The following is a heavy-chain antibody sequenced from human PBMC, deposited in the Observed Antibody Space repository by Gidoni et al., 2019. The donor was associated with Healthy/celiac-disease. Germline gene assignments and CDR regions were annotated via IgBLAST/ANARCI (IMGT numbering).Heavy chain of an antibody. CDR1: GYTFTSYY. Sequence: QVQLVQSGAEVKKPGASVKVSCKASGYTFTSYYMHWVRQAPGQGLEWMGIINPSGGSTSYAQKFQGRVTMTRDTSTSTVYMELSSLRSEDTAVYYCARDRSGYYGSGSNQGGFDPWGQGTLVTVSS. J-gene: IGHJ5*02. D-gene: IGHD3-10*01. V-gene: IGHV1-46*01. CDR2: INPSGGST. CDR3: ARDRSGYYGSGSNQGGFDP.